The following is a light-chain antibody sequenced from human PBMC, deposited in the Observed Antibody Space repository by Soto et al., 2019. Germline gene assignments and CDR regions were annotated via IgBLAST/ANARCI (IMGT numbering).Light chain of an antibody. CDR3: QQYKSYSYT. CDR1: QTISSW. Sequence: DIQMTQSPSTLHASIGDRVASTCRASQTISSWLAWYQQKPGKVPKLLIYKASTLESGVPSRFSGSGSGTEFTLTISSLQPDDFATYYCQQYKSYSYTFGQGNKLEIK. J-gene: IGKJ2*01. CDR2: KAS. V-gene: IGKV1-5*03.